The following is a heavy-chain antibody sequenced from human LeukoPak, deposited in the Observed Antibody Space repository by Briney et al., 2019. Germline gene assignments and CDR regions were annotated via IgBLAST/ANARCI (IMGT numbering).Heavy chain of an antibody. Sequence: PSETLSLTCTVSGGSISSGDYYWSWIRQPPGKGLEWIGYIYYSGSTYYNPSLKSRVTISVDTSKNQFTLKLSSVTAADTAVYYCPRELSYDYVWGSYPQASSGWFDPWGQGTLVTVSS. J-gene: IGHJ5*02. V-gene: IGHV4-30-4*01. CDR1: GGSISSGDYY. D-gene: IGHD3-16*02. CDR3: PRELSYDYVWGSYPQASSGWFDP. CDR2: IYYSGST.